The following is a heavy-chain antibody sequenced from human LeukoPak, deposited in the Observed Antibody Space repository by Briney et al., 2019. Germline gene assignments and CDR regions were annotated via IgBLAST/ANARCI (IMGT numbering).Heavy chain of an antibody. CDR2: INHSGST. D-gene: IGHD3-22*01. J-gene: IGHJ5*02. CDR3: ARDSGDYYDSSGYFGYNWFDP. Sequence: SETLSLTCAVYGGSFSGYYWSWIRQPPGKGLEWIGEINHSGSTYYNPSLKSRVTISVDTSKNQFSLKLSSVTAADTAVYYCARDSGDYYDSSGYFGYNWFDPWGQGTLVTVSS. V-gene: IGHV4-34*01. CDR1: GGSFSGYY.